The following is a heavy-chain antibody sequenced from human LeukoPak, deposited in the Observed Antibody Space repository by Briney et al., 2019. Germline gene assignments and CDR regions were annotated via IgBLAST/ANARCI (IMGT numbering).Heavy chain of an antibody. Sequence: GGSLRLSCTASGLTFSRYVMSWVRQAPGKGLEWDSAISGSGGSTFYADSVKGRFTISRDNSKSTLYLQMNSLRAEDTATYYCSPPRGDSSGYYYVYWGQGTLVTVSS. J-gene: IGHJ4*02. CDR1: GLTFSRYV. CDR3: SPPRGDSSGYYYVY. V-gene: IGHV3-23*01. CDR2: ISGSGGST. D-gene: IGHD3-22*01.